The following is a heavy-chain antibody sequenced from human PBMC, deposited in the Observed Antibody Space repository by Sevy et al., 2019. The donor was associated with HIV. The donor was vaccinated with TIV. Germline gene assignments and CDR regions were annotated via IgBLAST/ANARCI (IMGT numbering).Heavy chain of an antibody. J-gene: IGHJ6*02. V-gene: IGHV4-61*01. D-gene: IGHD1-7*01. CDR2: IYYSGST. CDR3: ARDSLELRRYYYYYYGMDV. CDR1: GGSVSSGSYY. Sequence: HSETLSLTCTVSGGSVSSGSYYWSWIRQPPGKGLEWIGYIYYSGSTNYNPSLKSRVTISVDTSKNQFSLKLSSVTAADTAVYYCARDSLELRRYYYYYYGMDVWGQGTTVTVSS.